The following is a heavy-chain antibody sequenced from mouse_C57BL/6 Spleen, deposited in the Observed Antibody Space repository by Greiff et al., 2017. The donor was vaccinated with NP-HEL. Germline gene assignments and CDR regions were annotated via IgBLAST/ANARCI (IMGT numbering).Heavy chain of an antibody. CDR2: ILPGSGST. V-gene: IGHV1-9*01. J-gene: IGHJ2*01. D-gene: IGHD4-1*01. CDR1: GYTFTGYW. Sequence: QVQLQQSGAELLKPGASVKLSCKATGYTFTGYWIEWVKQRPGHGLEWIGEILPGSGSTNYNEKFKGKATLTADTSSNTAYMQLSSLTTEDSAIYYCARRVTGTLYYFDYWGQGTTLTVSS. CDR3: ARRVTGTLYYFDY.